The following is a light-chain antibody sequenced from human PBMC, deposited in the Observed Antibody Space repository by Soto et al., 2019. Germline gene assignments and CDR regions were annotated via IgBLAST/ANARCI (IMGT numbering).Light chain of an antibody. CDR2: GNI. J-gene: IGLJ1*01. Sequence: QSVLTQPPSVTEAPGQRVTISYTGSSSNIGAGYDVHWYQQRPGTAPKLLIFGNINRPSGVPDRFSGSKSGTSASLAITGLQAEDEGDYYCQSYDSTLSARYVFGTGTKVTVL. V-gene: IGLV1-40*01. CDR3: QSYDSTLSARYV. CDR1: SSNIGAGYD.